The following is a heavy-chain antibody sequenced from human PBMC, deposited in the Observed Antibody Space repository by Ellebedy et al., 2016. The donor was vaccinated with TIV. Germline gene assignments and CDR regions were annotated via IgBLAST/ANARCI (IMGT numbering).Heavy chain of an antibody. CDR3: AREYWGGSFDY. J-gene: IGHJ4*02. V-gene: IGHV1-3*04. CDR2: INTGNGDT. D-gene: IGHD3-10*01. CDR1: GYIFTDYG. Sequence: ASVKVSCXASGYIFTDYGLHWVRQAPGQRLEWLGMINTGNGDTNNSPKFRGRVTITRDTSATTVYMELSSLTSEDTAVYYCAREYWGGSFDYWGPGTLVTVSS.